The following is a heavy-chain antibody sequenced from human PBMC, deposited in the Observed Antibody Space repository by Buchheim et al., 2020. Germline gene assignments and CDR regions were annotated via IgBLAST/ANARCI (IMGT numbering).Heavy chain of an antibody. CDR2: INHSGST. V-gene: IGHV4-34*01. CDR1: GGSFSGYY. CDR3: ARYDFWSGFQMDV. Sequence: QVQLQQWGAGLLKPSETLSLTCAVYGGSFSGYYWSWIRQPPGKGLEWIGEINHSGSTNYNPSLKSRATISVDTSKNQFSLKLSSVTAADTAVYYCARYDFWSGFQMDVWGKGTT. J-gene: IGHJ6*03. D-gene: IGHD3-3*01.